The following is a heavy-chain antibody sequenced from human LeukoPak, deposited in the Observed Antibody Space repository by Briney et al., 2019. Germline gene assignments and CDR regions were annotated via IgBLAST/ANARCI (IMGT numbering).Heavy chain of an antibody. CDR2: INPNSGGT. D-gene: IGHD3-10*01. V-gene: IGHV1-2*02. CDR1: GYTFTGYY. CDR3: ARGVLWFGELLSPAGLYYFDY. Sequence: ASVKVSRKASGYTFTGYYMHWVRQAPGQGLEWMGWINPNSGGTNYAQKFQGRVTMTRDTSISTAYMELSRLRSDDTAVYYCARGVLWFGELLSPAGLYYFDYWGQGTLVTVSS. J-gene: IGHJ4*02.